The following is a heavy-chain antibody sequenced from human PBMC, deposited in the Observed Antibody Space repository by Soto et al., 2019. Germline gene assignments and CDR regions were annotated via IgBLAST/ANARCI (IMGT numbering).Heavy chain of an antibody. CDR2: IYPKTGGT. CDR1: GYTFNPFY. D-gene: IGHD1-7*01. V-gene: IGHV1-2*04. J-gene: IGHJ5*02. CDR3: VRENWYYDH. Sequence: QVQLVQSGTEVQKPGASVKVSCKASGYTFNPFYMHWVRQAPGQGLEWMGWIYPKTGGTNYAQKFQGWVNMTSDTSISTVYMELRSLKSDDTGVYYCVRENWYYDHWGQGTLVTVSS.